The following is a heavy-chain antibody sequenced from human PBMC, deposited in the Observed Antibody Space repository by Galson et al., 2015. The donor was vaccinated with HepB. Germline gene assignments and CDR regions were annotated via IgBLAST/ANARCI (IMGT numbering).Heavy chain of an antibody. Sequence: SVKVSCKASGYTFTSYGISWVRQAPGQGLEWMGWISAYNGNTNYAQKLQGRVTMTTDTSTSTAYMELRSLRSDDTAVYYCARDKPIAARRVYYYYDMDVRGQGTTVTVSS. CDR3: ARDKPIAARRVYYYYDMDV. CDR2: ISAYNGNT. D-gene: IGHD6-6*01. CDR1: GYTFTSYG. V-gene: IGHV1-18*04. J-gene: IGHJ6*02.